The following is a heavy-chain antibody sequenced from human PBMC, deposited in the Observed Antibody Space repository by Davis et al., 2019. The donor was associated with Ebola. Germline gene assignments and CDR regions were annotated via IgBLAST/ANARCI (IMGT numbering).Heavy chain of an antibody. D-gene: IGHD2-2*01. CDR2: ILYDGSNK. V-gene: IGHV3-30-3*01. CDR1: GFTFSSYA. J-gene: IGHJ6*02. CDR3: ARDCSSTSCRTYYYGMDV. Sequence: PGGPLRLSCPASGFTFSSYAMPWVRQAPGKGLEWVAVILYDGSNKYYADSVTGRSTISRDNSKNTLYLQMNSLRAEDTAVYYCARDCSSTSCRTYYYGMDVWGQGTTVTVSS.